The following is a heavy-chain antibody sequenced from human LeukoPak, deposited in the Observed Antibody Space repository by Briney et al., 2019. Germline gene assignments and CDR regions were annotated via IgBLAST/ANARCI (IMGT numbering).Heavy chain of an antibody. J-gene: IGHJ4*02. Sequence: GGSLRLSCAASGFTFSSYVMSWVRQAPWKGLEWVSTITGSGGSTYYADFVKGRFTISRDNSKNTLYLQMNSLRAEDTAVFYCAIGQQPYLFDYWGQGTLVTVSS. CDR1: GFTFSSYV. CDR2: ITGSGGST. CDR3: AIGQQPYLFDY. D-gene: IGHD6-13*01. V-gene: IGHV3-23*01.